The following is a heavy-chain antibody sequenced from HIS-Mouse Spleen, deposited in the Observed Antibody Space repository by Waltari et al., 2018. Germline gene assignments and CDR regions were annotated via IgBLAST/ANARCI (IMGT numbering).Heavy chain of an antibody. CDR2: IYYSGST. D-gene: IGHD6-13*01. V-gene: IGHV4-39*07. J-gene: IGHJ2*01. Sequence: QLQLQEPGPGLVKPSETLSPTSNAPGGSISSSSSYWGWIRQPPGKGLEGIGSIYYSGSTYYNPSLKSRVTISVDTSKNQFSLKLSSVTAADTAVYYCAREIPYSSSWYDWYFDLWGRGTLVTVSS. CDR3: AREIPYSSSWYDWYFDL. CDR1: GGSISSSSSY.